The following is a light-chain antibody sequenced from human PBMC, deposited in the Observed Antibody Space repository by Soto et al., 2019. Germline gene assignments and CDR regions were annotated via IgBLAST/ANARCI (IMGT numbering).Light chain of an antibody. CDR3: QHYNNWPPWT. V-gene: IGKV3-15*01. J-gene: IGKJ1*01. Sequence: EIVMTQSPVTLSVSPGERATLSCRASQSVSSNLAWYQQKPGQAPRLLIYDASTRATGIPARFSGSGSGTEFTLTISSLQSEDFAVYYCQHYNNWPPWTFGQGIKVEIK. CDR1: QSVSSN. CDR2: DAS.